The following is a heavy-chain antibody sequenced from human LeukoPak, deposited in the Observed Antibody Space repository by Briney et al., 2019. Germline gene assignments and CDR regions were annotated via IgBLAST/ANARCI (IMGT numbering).Heavy chain of an antibody. CDR3: ARDRLAYCGGDCYSSWFDP. V-gene: IGHV1-2*06. D-gene: IGHD2-21*02. Sequence: VSVKVSCKASGYTFTGYYMHWVRQAPGQGLEWMGRINPNSGGTNYAQKFQGRVTMTRDTSISTAYMELSRLRSDDTAVYYCARDRLAYCGGDCYSSWFDPWGQGTLVTVSS. CDR2: INPNSGGT. CDR1: GYTFTGYY. J-gene: IGHJ5*02.